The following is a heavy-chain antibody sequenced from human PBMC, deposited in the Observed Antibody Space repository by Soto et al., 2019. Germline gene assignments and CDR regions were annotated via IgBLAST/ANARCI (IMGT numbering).Heavy chain of an antibody. J-gene: IGHJ4*02. CDR1: GVSINSGAHY. D-gene: IGHD3-10*01. CDR2: IYYSGST. CDR3: ATLWGQD. V-gene: IGHV4-39*01. Sequence: SETLSLTCIVSGVSINSGAHYWGWIRQPPGKGLEWIGRIYYSGSTYYNPSLKSRVTISVDTSKNQFSLKLSSVTAADTAVYYCATLWGQDWGQGTLVTVSS.